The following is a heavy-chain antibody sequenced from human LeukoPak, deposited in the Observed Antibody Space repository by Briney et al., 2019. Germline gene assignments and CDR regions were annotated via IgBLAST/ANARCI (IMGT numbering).Heavy chain of an antibody. V-gene: IGHV4-34*01. J-gene: IGHJ4*02. CDR2: INHSGST. D-gene: IGHD3-3*01. Sequence: SETLSLTCAVYGGSFSGYYWSWIRQPPGKGLEWIGEINHSGSTNYNPSLKSRVTISVDTSKSQFSLKLSSVTAADTAVYYCARGNKYDFWSGYYVPRFDYWGQGTLVTVSS. CDR3: ARGNKYDFWSGYYVPRFDY. CDR1: GGSFSGYY.